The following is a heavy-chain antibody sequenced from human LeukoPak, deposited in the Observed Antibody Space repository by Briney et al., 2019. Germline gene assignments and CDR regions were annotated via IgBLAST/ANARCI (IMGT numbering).Heavy chain of an antibody. CDR3: AKGGQELPFDY. J-gene: IGHJ4*02. Sequence: GRSLRLSCAASGFTFSSYGMHWVRQAPGKGLEWVAVISYDGSNKYYADSVKGRFTISRDNSKNTLYLQMNSLRAEDTAVYYCAKGGQELPFDYWGQGTLVTVSS. D-gene: IGHD1-26*01. CDR2: ISYDGSNK. CDR1: GFTFSSYG. V-gene: IGHV3-30*18.